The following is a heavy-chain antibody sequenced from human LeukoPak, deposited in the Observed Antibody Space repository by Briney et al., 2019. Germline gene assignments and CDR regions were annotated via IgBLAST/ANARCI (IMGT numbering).Heavy chain of an antibody. CDR2: ISVSGDKT. CDR1: GFTFSTYA. Sequence: PGGSLRLSCAASGFTFSTYAMSWVRQAPGKGLEWVSAISVSGDKTYYAGSAKGRYTISRDNSKNTLFLQMNSLRAEDTAVYYCAKGRYSNGLFDYWGQGTLVTVSS. CDR3: AKGRYSNGLFDY. D-gene: IGHD6-19*01. J-gene: IGHJ4*02. V-gene: IGHV3-23*01.